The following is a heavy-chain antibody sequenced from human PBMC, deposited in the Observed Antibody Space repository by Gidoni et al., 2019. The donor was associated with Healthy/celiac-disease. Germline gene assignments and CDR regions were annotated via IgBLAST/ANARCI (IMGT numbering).Heavy chain of an antibody. D-gene: IGHD3-22*01. V-gene: IGHV1-46*03. CDR2: INPSGGST. CDR1: GYTFTSYY. Sequence: QVQLVQSGAAVKKPGASVKVSCKASGYTFTSYYMHWVRQAPGQGLEWMGIINPSGGSTSYAQKFQGRVTMTRDTSTSTVYMELSSLRSEDTAVYYCARGEEGGYLPGWWFDPWGQGTLVTVSS. CDR3: ARGEEGGYLPGWWFDP. J-gene: IGHJ5*02.